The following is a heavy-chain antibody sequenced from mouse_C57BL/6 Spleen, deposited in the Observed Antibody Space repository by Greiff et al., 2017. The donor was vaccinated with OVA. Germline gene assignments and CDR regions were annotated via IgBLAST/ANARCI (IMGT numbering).Heavy chain of an antibody. Sequence: QVQLQQSGAELVRPGSSVKLSCKASGYTFTSYWMHWVKQRPIQGLEWIGNIDPSDSETHYNQKFKDKATLTVDKSSSTAYMQLSSLTSEDSAVYYCARSWEEGYYFDYWGQGTTLTVSS. V-gene: IGHV1-52*01. CDR2: IDPSDSET. D-gene: IGHD4-1*01. CDR3: ARSWEEGYYFDY. CDR1: GYTFTSYW. J-gene: IGHJ2*01.